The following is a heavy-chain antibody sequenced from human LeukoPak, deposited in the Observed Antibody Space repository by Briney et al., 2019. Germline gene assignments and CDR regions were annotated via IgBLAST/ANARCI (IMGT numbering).Heavy chain of an antibody. V-gene: IGHV3-23*01. CDR1: GFTFSGYT. D-gene: IGHD3-10*02. CDR2: ISGSGGST. Sequence: GGSLRLSCIVSGFTFSGYTMNWVRQAPGKGLEWVSAISGSGGSTYYADSVKGRFTISRDNTKNSLYLQMNSLRAEDTAVYYCAELGITMIGGVWGKGTTVTISS. CDR3: AELGITMIGGV. J-gene: IGHJ6*04.